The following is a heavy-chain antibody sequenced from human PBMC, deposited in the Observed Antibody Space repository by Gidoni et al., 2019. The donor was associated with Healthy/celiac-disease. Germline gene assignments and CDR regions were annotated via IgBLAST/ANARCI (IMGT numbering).Heavy chain of an antibody. V-gene: IGHV3-7*01. CDR1: GFTFRSYW. CDR2: IKQDGSEK. D-gene: IGHD6-19*01. J-gene: IGHJ4*02. CDR3: ARDPVSGWYQRPYFDY. Sequence: EVQLVESGGGLVQPGGSLRLSCAASGFTFRSYWMSWVRQAPGKGLEWVANIKQDGSEKYYVDSVKGRFTISRDNAKNSLYLQMNSLRAEDTAVYYCARDPVSGWYQRPYFDYWGQGTLVTVSS.